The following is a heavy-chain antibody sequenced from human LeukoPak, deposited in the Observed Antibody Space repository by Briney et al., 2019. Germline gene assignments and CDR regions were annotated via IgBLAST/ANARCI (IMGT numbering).Heavy chain of an antibody. CDR3: ARVLRSSGDAFDI. V-gene: IGHV1-46*01. CDR1: GYTFTSYH. D-gene: IGHD3-22*01. J-gene: IGHJ3*02. CDR2: INPSGGGT. Sequence: ASVKVSCKASGYTFTSYHLHWVRQAPGQGPEWMGRINPSGGGTRYAQKFQDRVTMTRDMSTSTVYMELSSLRSEDTAFYYCARVLRSSGDAFDIWGQGTMVTVSS.